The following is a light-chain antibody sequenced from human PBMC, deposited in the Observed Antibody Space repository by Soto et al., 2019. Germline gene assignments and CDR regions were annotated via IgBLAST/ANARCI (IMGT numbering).Light chain of an antibody. CDR3: QQYGNPALP. CDR1: QSVSSSY. J-gene: IGKJ4*01. CDR2: GAS. V-gene: IGKV3-20*01. Sequence: EIVLTQSPGTLSLSPGERATLSCRASQSVSSSYLAWYQQKPGQAPRLLIYGASSRATGIPDRFSGSGSGTEFTLTISRLEPEEFAVYYCQQYGNPALPFGGGTKVEIK.